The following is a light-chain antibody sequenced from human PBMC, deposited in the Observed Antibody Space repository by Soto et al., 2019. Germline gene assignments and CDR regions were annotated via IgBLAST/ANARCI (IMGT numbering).Light chain of an antibody. CDR3: LQRASWPHT. CDR1: QSVRSSH. J-gene: IGKJ3*01. Sequence: EIVLTQSPGTLSLSPGERATLSCRASQSVRSSHLAWYQQMPGQAPRLLIYGASNRATGIPDRFSGSGSGTDFTLTISSLEPEDFALYFCLQRASWPHTFGPGTKVEIK. CDR2: GAS. V-gene: IGKV3D-20*02.